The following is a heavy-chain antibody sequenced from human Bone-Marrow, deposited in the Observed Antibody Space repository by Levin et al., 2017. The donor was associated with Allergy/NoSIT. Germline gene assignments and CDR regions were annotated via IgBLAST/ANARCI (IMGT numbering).Heavy chain of an antibody. V-gene: IGHV7-4-1*02. CDR2: INTNTGNP. CDR3: AKDISEFGNFYYGMDV. Sequence: GESLKISCKASGYTFTSCAMNWVRQAPGQGLEWMGWINTNTGNPTYAQGFTGRFVFSLDTSVSTAYLQISSLKAEDTAFYYCAKDISEFGNFYYGMDVWGQGTTVTVSS. D-gene: IGHD3-3*01. J-gene: IGHJ6*02. CDR1: GYTFTSCA.